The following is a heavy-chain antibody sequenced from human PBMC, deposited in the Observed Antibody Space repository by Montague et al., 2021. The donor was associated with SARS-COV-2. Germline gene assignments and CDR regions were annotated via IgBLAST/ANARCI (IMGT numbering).Heavy chain of an antibody. CDR1: GGAISTYF. D-gene: IGHD3-3*01. CDR2: IFYSGST. J-gene: IGHJ4*02. Sequence: SETLSLTCTVSGGAISTYFWSWIWQPPGKGLEWTGYIFYSGSTNYNPSLKSRITISVDTSKNQFSLRLTSVAAADTAIYYCARDRQLYNSHSGFDSWGQGILVTVSS. V-gene: IGHV4-59*01. CDR3: ARDRQLYNSHSGFDS.